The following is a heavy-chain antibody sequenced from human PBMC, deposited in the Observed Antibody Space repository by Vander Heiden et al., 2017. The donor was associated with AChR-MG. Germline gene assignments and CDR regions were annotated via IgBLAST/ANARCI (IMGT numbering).Heavy chain of an antibody. Sequence: QVQLPESGPGLVKPSETLSLTCTVPGGAISSYYWSWIRQPPGKGLEWIGYIYYSGSTNYNPSLKSRVTISVDTSKNQFSLKLSSVTAADTAVYYCARIDRRGGATTIDYWGQGTLVTVSS. CDR3: ARIDRRGGATTIDY. V-gene: IGHV4-59*01. J-gene: IGHJ4*02. CDR1: GGAISSYY. CDR2: IYYSGST. D-gene: IGHD1-26*01.